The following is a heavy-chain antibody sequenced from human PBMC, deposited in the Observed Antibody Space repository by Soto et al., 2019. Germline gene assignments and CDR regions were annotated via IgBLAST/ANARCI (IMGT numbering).Heavy chain of an antibody. Sequence: QVQLVQSGAEVKKPGSSVKVSCKASGGTFSSYAISWVRQAPGQGLEWMGGIIPIFGTANYAQKFQGRVMITADESTSTAYMELSSLRSEDTAVYYCARAAYYYDSSGYYLNWFDPWGQGTLVTVSS. CDR1: GGTFSSYA. V-gene: IGHV1-69*12. J-gene: IGHJ5*02. CDR3: ARAAYYYDSSGYYLNWFDP. D-gene: IGHD3-22*01. CDR2: IIPIFGTA.